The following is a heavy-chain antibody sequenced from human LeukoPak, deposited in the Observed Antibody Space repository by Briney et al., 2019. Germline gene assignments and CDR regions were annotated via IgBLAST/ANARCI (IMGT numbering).Heavy chain of an antibody. V-gene: IGHV3-21*01. J-gene: IGHJ4*02. CDR3: ARNPPRDMVFDY. CDR2: ISSSSSYI. CDR1: GFTFSSYS. Sequence: GGSLGLSCAASGFTFSSYSMNWVRQAPGKGLEWVSSISSSSSYIYYADSVKGRFTISRDNAKNSLYLQMNSLRAEDTAVYYCARNPPRDMVFDYWGQGTLVTVSS. D-gene: IGHD3-10*01.